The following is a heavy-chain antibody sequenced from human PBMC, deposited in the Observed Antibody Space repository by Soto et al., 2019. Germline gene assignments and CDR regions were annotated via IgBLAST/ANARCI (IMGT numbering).Heavy chain of an antibody. CDR2: IIPIFGTA. Sequence: SVKVSCKASGGTFSSYAISWVRQAPGQGLEWMGGIIPIFGTANYAQKFQGRVTITADESTSTAYMELSSLRSEDTAVYYCARGAAVAGSNYYYGMDVWGQGTTVTAP. V-gene: IGHV1-69*13. CDR1: GGTFSSYA. J-gene: IGHJ6*02. CDR3: ARGAAVAGSNYYYGMDV. D-gene: IGHD6-19*01.